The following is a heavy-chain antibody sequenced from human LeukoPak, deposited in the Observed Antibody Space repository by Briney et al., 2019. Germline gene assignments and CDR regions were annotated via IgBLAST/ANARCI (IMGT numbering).Heavy chain of an antibody. J-gene: IGHJ4*02. Sequence: GASVKVSCKASGYTFTGYYIHWVRQAPGQGLEWMGWINPDSDSGGTNYAQKFQGRVTMTRDTSISTAYMELSRLRSDDTAVYYCARDREGGSGTFDWGQGTLVTVSS. V-gene: IGHV1-2*02. CDR3: ARDREGGSGTFD. D-gene: IGHD3-10*01. CDR2: INPDSDSGGT. CDR1: GYTFTGYY.